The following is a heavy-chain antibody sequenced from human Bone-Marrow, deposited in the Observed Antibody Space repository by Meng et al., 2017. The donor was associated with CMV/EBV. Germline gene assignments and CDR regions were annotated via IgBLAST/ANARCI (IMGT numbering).Heavy chain of an antibody. CDR1: GFTFDDYT. D-gene: IGHD6-13*01. J-gene: IGHJ4*02. CDR2: ISWDGGST. V-gene: IGHV3-43*01. Sequence: GESLKISCAASGFTFDDYTMHWVRQAPGKGLEWVSLISWDGGSTYYAVSVKGRFTISRDNSKNSLYLQMNSLRTEDTALYYCAKSLYSSSWGIFDYWGQGTLVTVSS. CDR3: AKSLYSSSWGIFDY.